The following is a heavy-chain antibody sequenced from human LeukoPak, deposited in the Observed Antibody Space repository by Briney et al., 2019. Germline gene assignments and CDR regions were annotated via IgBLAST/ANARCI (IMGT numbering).Heavy chain of an antibody. J-gene: IGHJ4*02. CDR3: VRDSRPGGAMSLSHNFDL. CDR1: GFNFGEFW. V-gene: IGHV3-7*03. CDR2: IKEDGSES. Sequence: GGSPRLSCAASGFNFGEFWMAWVRQTPGMGLQWVADIKEDGSESFYVDSVKGRFTISRDNSKNSLDLQMNRLRGDDTALYFCVRDSRPGGAMSLSHNFDLWGLGTLVTVSS. D-gene: IGHD3-16*01.